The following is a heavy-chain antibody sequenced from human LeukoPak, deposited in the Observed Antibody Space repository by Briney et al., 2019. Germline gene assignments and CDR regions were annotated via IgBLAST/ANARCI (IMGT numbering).Heavy chain of an antibody. CDR1: GYTFTSYY. CDR2: INPSGGST. D-gene: IGHD4-17*01. V-gene: IGHV1-46*01. CDR3: ARDDYGDDGDY. J-gene: IGHJ4*02. Sequence: ASVTVSCTASGYTFTSYYMHWVRQAPGQGLEWMGIINPSGGSTSYAQKFQGRVTMTRDTSTSTVYMELSSLRSEDTAVYYCARDDYGDDGDYWGQGTLVTVSS.